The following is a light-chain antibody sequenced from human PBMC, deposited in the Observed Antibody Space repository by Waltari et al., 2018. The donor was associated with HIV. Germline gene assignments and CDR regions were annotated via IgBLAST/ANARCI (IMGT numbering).Light chain of an antibody. V-gene: IGLV2-23*01. CDR2: EGS. CDR1: SSDVGSYDV. J-gene: IGLJ1*01. Sequence: QSALTQPASVSGSPGPSITISCTGTSSDVGSYDVVSWYQKHPDKAPKLMIYEGSKRPSGVSNRFSGSKSGNTASLTISGLQAEDEADYYCCSYAGSSTHVFGGGTKVTVL. CDR3: CSYAGSSTHV.